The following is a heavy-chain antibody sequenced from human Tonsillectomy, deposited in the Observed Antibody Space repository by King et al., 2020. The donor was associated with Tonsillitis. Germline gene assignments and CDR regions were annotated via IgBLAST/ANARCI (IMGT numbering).Heavy chain of an antibody. CDR3: AREISLADAFDI. CDR1: GGSIISYY. V-gene: IGHV4-59*01. Sequence: QLQESGPGLVKPSETLSLTCTVSGGSIISYYWSWIRQPPGKGLEWIGDIYYSGRTNYNPSLKSRVTMSLDTSKSPFSLKLSSVTAADTAVYYCAREISLADAFDIWGQGTMVTVSS. CDR2: IYYSGRT. J-gene: IGHJ3*02. D-gene: IGHD1-1*01.